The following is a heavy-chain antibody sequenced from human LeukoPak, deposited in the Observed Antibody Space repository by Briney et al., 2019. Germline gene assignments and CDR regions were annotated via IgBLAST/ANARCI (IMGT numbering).Heavy chain of an antibody. CDR2: ISGSGGST. Sequence: GGSLRLSCAASGFTFSSYAMSWVRQAPGKGLEWVSAISGSGGSTYYADSVKGRFTISRDNSKNTLYLQMNSLRAEDTAVYYCARQLDFDYSNLLYGDCCAMDVWGQGTTVTVSS. CDR3: ARQLDFDYSNLLYGDCCAMDV. D-gene: IGHD4-11*01. CDR1: GFTFSSYA. V-gene: IGHV3-23*01. J-gene: IGHJ6*02.